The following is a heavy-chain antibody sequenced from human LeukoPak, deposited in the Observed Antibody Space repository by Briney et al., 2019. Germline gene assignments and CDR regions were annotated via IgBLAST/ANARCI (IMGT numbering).Heavy chain of an antibody. CDR1: GYTFTSYG. CDR2: ISAYNDNT. V-gene: IGHV1-18*01. J-gene: IGHJ5*02. Sequence: ASVKVSCKASGYTFTSYGFSWVRQAPGQGLEWMGWISAYNDNTNYARKLQGRVTMTTDTSTSTAYMELRSLTSDDTAVYYCVRRYCSSTSCYTNWFDPWGQGTLVTVSS. CDR3: VRRYCSSTSCYTNWFDP. D-gene: IGHD2-2*02.